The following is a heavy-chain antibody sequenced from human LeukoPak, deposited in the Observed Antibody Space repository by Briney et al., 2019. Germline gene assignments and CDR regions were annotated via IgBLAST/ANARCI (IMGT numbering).Heavy chain of an antibody. CDR2: IRYDGSNK. V-gene: IGHV3-30*02. D-gene: IGHD2-2*02. CDR3: AKGWASDCYSRSCYTQLDY. CDR1: GFTFSTYG. Sequence: GGSLRLSCAASGFTFSTYGMLWVRQAPGKGLEWVAFIRYDGSNKYFADSVEGRFTISRDNSKNTLYLQMNSLRAEDTAVYFCAKGWASDCYSRSCYTQLDYWGQGTLVTVSS. J-gene: IGHJ4*02.